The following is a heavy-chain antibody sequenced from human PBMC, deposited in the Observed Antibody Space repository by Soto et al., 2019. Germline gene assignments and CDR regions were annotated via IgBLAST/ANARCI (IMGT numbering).Heavy chain of an antibody. CDR2: ISAYNGNT. J-gene: IGHJ4*02. D-gene: IGHD6-6*01. V-gene: IGHV1-18*01. Sequence: GASVRVSCKASGYTFTSYGISWVRQAPGQGLEWMGWISAYNGNTNYAQKLQGRVTMTTDTSTSTAYMELRSLRSDDTAVYYCARGQSIAARLDFDYWGQGTLVTVSS. CDR3: ARGQSIAARLDFDY. CDR1: GYTFTSYG.